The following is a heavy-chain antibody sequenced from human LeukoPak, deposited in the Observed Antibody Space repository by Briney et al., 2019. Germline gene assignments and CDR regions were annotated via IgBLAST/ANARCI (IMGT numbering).Heavy chain of an antibody. CDR3: ARVSEVELVIDY. D-gene: IGHD6-6*01. V-gene: IGHV1-18*01. CDR1: GFTFTSYG. CDR2: ISAYNGNT. Sequence: ASVTVSCKASGFTFTSYGISRVRQAPGQGLEWMGWISAYNGNTNYAQKLQGRVTMTTDTSTSTAYMELRSLRSDDTAVYYCARVSEVELVIDYWGQGTLVTVSS. J-gene: IGHJ4*02.